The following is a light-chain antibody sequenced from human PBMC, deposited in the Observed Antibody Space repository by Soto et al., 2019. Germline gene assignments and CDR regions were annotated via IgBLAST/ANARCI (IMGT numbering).Light chain of an antibody. CDR2: EVS. V-gene: IGLV2-14*01. Sequence: QSVLTQPASVSASPGQSITISCTGSSGDVGGYNSVSWYQRHPDKAPKLMIYEVSSRPSGVPDRFSGSKSGNTASLTISGLQPEDEADYYCCSYTTNSILFGTETKLTVL. CDR1: SGDVGGYNS. CDR3: CSYTTNSIL. J-gene: IGLJ1*01.